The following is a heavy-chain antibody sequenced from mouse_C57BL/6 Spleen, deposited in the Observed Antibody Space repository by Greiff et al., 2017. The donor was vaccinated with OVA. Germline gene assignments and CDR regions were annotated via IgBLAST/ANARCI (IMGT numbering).Heavy chain of an antibody. CDR3: ARRSLRQDYAMDY. V-gene: IGHV1-42*01. J-gene: IGHJ4*01. Sequence: VQLKQSGPELVKPGASVKISCKASGYSFTGYYMNWVKQSPEKSLEWIGEINPSTGGTTYNQKFKAKATLTVDKSSSTAYMQLKSLTSEDSAVYYCARRSLRQDYAMDYWGQGTSVTVSS. CDR2: INPSTGGT. CDR1: GYSFTGYY. D-gene: IGHD2-12*01.